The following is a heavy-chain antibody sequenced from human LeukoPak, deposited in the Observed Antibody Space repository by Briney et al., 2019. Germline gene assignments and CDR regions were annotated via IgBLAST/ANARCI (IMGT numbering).Heavy chain of an antibody. J-gene: IGHJ4*02. CDR3: ASLDPDDSWDY. V-gene: IGHV1-18*01. CDR1: GYTFTSYV. D-gene: IGHD3-22*01. Sequence: ASVKVSCKASGYTFTSYVISWVRQAPGQGLEWMGWISAYNGNTNYAQKFQGRVTMTRDTSISTAYMELSRLRSDDTAVYYCASLDPDDSWDYWGQGTLVTVSS. CDR2: ISAYNGNT.